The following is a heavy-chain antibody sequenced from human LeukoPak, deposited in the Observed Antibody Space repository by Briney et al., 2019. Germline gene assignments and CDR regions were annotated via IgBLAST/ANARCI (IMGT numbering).Heavy chain of an antibody. J-gene: IGHJ6*03. V-gene: IGHV4-4*07. CDR1: GDSISTYY. CDR2: IYASGST. CDR3: ARFAFSNTVSSYMDV. Sequence: KPSETLSLTCTVSGDSISTYYWSWIRQPAEKGLEWIGRIYASGSTNYNPSLNSRVTMSVDTSKNQFSLKLYSVTAADTAVYYCARFAFSNTVSSYMDVWGKGTSVTISS. D-gene: IGHD3-3*02.